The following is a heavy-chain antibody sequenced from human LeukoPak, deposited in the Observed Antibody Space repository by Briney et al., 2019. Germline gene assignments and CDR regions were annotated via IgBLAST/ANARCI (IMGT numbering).Heavy chain of an antibody. CDR1: GYTFTSYG. Sequence: GASVKVSCKASGYTFTSYGISWVRQAPGQGLEWMGRINPNSGGTNYAQKFQGRVTMTRDTSISTAYMELSRLRSDDTAVYYCAREDHYYDSSGYYFDYWGQGTLVTVSS. V-gene: IGHV1-2*06. D-gene: IGHD3-22*01. CDR2: INPNSGGT. CDR3: AREDHYYDSSGYYFDY. J-gene: IGHJ4*02.